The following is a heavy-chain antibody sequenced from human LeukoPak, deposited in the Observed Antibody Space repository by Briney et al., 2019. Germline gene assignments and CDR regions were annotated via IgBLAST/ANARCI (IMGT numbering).Heavy chain of an antibody. CDR2: INHSGST. V-gene: IGHV4-34*01. CDR1: GGSFSGYY. Sequence: SVTLSLTCAVYGGSFSGYYWSWIRQPPGKGLEWIGEINHSGSTNYNPSLKSRVTISVDTSKNQFSLKLSSVTAADTAVYYCARGYLAYYDSSGYVPYYFDYWGQGTLVTVSS. D-gene: IGHD3-22*01. CDR3: ARGYLAYYDSSGYVPYYFDY. J-gene: IGHJ4*02.